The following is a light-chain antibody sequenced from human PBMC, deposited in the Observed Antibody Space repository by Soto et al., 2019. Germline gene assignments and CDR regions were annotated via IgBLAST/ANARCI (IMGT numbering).Light chain of an antibody. CDR1: QSVTTY. CDR3: QQTYNTPPLS. V-gene: IGKV1-39*01. Sequence: DIRMTQSPSSLSASVGDRVTITCRASQSVTTYLNWYQQKPGKAPKLLIYVASTLQSGVPSRFSGSGSGTDFALTVSSLQPEDSATYFCQQTYNTPPLSFGGGTRIEIK. CDR2: VAS. J-gene: IGKJ4*01.